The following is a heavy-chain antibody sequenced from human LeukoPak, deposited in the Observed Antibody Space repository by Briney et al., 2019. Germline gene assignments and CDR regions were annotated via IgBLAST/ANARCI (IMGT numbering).Heavy chain of an antibody. CDR3: ARDTNIPESETFHY. V-gene: IGHV1-46*01. Sequence: ASVTVSFKSAGYTFTTYYMHWVRQAPGQGLEWMGTINPSGGSTSYAQKFQGRVTMTRDTSISTAYMELSGLRSDDTAVYYCARDTNIPESETFHYWGQGTLVTVSS. D-gene: IGHD2-2*02. CDR2: INPSGGST. J-gene: IGHJ4*02. CDR1: GYTFTTYY.